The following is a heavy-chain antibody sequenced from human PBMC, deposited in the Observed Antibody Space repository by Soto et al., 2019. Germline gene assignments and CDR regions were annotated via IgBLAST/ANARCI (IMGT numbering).Heavy chain of an antibody. V-gene: IGHV3-30*18. J-gene: IGHJ6*02. Sequence: GGSLRLSCAASGFTFSSYGMHWARQAPGKGLEWVAVISYDGSNKYYADSVKGRFTISRDNSKNTLYLQMNSLRAEDTAVYYCAKSSHARVGMDVWGQGTTVTGSS. CDR2: ISYDGSNK. CDR1: GFTFSSYG. CDR3: AKSSHARVGMDV.